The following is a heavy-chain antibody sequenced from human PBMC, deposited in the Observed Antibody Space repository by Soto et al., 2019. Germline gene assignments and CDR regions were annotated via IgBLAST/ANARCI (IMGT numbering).Heavy chain of an antibody. CDR2: ISSSGDNT. Sequence: GGSLRLSCVASELSFSDNWMTWVRQAPGKGLEWVSAISSSGDNTYYADSVTDRFTISRDNSKSTLYLQMNSLSPEDTALYYCAKGTLRYFDWLRSWGQGTLVTVSS. V-gene: IGHV3-23*01. CDR1: ELSFSDNW. D-gene: IGHD3-9*01. J-gene: IGHJ5*02. CDR3: AKGTLRYFDWLRS.